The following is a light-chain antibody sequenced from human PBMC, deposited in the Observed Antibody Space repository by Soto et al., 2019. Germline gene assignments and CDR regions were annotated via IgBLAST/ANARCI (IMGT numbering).Light chain of an antibody. CDR1: STDVGAYNY. J-gene: IGLJ2*01. Sequence: QSALTQPASVSESPGQSITISCTGTSTDVGAYNYVSWYQKYPGKAPKLMIYEVNYRPSGVSNRFSGSKSGNTASLTISGLQAADEADYYCSSYTSSRTLVFGGGTKLTVL. V-gene: IGLV2-14*01. CDR2: EVN. CDR3: SSYTSSRTLV.